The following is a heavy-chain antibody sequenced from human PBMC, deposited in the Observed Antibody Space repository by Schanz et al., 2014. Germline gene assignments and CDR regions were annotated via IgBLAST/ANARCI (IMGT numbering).Heavy chain of an antibody. CDR2: ISGSGETT. Sequence: EVQLVESGGGLVQPGGSLRLSCAASGFTFSSYAMSWVRQAPGKGLEWVSAISGSGETTYYADSVKGRFTISRDNSKNTLHLQMNSLRVEDTAVYYCAKDDTQVNGMDVWGQGTTVTVSS. CDR3: AKDDTQVNGMDV. J-gene: IGHJ6*02. CDR1: GFTFSSYA. V-gene: IGHV3-23*04.